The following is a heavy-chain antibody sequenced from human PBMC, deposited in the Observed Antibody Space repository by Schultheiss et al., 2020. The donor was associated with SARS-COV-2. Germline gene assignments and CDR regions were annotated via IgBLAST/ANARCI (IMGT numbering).Heavy chain of an antibody. D-gene: IGHD2-15*01. CDR1: GFTFSSYA. Sequence: GGSLRLSCAASGFTFSSYAMHWVRQAPGKGLEWVAVISYDGSNKYYADSVKGRFTISRDNSKNTLYLQMNSLRAEDTAVYYCARDQRSVVVAAPDSSGYRFDYWGQGTLVTVSS. CDR2: ISYDGSNK. J-gene: IGHJ4*02. V-gene: IGHV3-30*01. CDR3: ARDQRSVVVAAPDSSGYRFDY.